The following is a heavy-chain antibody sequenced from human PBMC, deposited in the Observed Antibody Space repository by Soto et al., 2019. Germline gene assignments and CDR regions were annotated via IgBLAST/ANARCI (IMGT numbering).Heavy chain of an antibody. CDR3: AKDHGDYDQPHFDY. CDR2: ISYDGSNK. CDR1: GFTFSSYG. D-gene: IGHD4-17*01. Sequence: GGSLRLSCAASGFTFSSYGMHWVRQAPGKGLEWVAVISYDGSNKYYADSVKGRFTISRDNSKNTLYLQMNSLRAEDTAVYYCAKDHGDYDQPHFDYWGQGTLVTVSS. V-gene: IGHV3-30*18. J-gene: IGHJ4*02.